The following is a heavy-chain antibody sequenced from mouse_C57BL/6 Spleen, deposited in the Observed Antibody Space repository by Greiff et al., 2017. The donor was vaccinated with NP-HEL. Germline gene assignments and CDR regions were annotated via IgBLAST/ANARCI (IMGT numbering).Heavy chain of an antibody. CDR3: ARYGKRPYYAMDY. V-gene: IGHV5-17*01. Sequence: EVMLVESGGGLVKPGGSLKLSCAASGFTFSDYGMHWVRQAPEKGLEWVAYISSGSSTIYYADTVKGRFTISRDNAKNTLFPQMTSLRSEDTAMYYCARYGKRPYYAMDYWGQGTSVTVSS. CDR1: GFTFSDYG. J-gene: IGHJ4*01. CDR2: ISSGSSTI. D-gene: IGHD2-1*01.